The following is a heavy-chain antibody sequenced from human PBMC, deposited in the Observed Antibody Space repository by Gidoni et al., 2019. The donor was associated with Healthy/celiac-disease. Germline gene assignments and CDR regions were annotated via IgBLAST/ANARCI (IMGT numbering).Heavy chain of an antibody. D-gene: IGHD3-22*01. CDR3: TTDRITMMWYYFDY. Sequence: EVQLVESGGGLVKPGGSLRLSCAASGFTFSNAWMSWVRQAPGKGLEWVGRIKSKTDGGTTDYAAPVKGRFTISRDDSKNTLYLQMNSLKTEDTAVYYCTTDRITMMWYYFDYWGQGTLVTVSS. J-gene: IGHJ4*02. CDR1: GFTFSNAW. V-gene: IGHV3-15*01. CDR2: IKSKTDGGTT.